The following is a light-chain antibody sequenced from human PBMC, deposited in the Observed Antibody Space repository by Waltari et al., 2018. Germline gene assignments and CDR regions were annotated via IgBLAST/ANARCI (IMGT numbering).Light chain of an antibody. CDR3: QAWDSITSHVV. V-gene: IGLV3-1*01. CDR1: KLGDLY. J-gene: IGLJ2*01. CDR2: QDT. Sequence: SYELTQPPSVSVSPGQTASITCSGDKLGDLYACWYQQKPGQSPVLVIYQDTRRPSGFPERFSCSNSGNTATLTISGTQAMDEADYYCQAWDSITSHVVFGGGTKLTVL.